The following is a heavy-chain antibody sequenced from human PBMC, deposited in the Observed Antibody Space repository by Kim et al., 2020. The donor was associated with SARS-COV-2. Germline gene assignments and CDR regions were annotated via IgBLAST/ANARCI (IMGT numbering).Heavy chain of an antibody. Sequence: GGSLRLSCVASGFVVSAAAMSWVRQSSGKGLEWVANVNRDGSQKQYVDSVKGRFTISRDNAKNSIYLQMNSLRPEDTAVYYCTRDGGDPFSSTSNSWGQG. CDR2: VNRDGSQK. CDR3: TRDGGDPFSSTSNS. J-gene: IGHJ4*02. V-gene: IGHV3-7*01. D-gene: IGHD2-21*02. CDR1: GFVVSAAA.